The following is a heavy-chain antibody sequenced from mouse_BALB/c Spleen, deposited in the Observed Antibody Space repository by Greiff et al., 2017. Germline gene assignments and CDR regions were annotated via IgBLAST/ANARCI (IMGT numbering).Heavy chain of an antibody. V-gene: IGHV14-3*02. CDR1: GFNIKDTY. J-gene: IGHJ4*01. D-gene: IGHD3-1*01. CDR3: ARELGLYAMDY. Sequence: EVKLMESGAELVKPGASVKLSCTASGFNIKDTYMHWVKQRPEQGLEWIGRIDPANGNTKYDPKFQGKATITADTSSNTAYLQLSSLTSEDTAVYYCARELGLYAMDYWGQGTSVTVSS. CDR2: IDPANGNT.